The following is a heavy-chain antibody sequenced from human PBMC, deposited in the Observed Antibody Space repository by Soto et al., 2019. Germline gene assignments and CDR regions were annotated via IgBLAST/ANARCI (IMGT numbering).Heavy chain of an antibody. J-gene: IGHJ4*02. CDR2: IYYSGST. V-gene: IGHV4-59*13. CDR3: ARLWGWYFDS. D-gene: IGHD2-21*01. Sequence: SETLSLTCTVSGGSISSYYWSWIRQPPGKGLEWIGYIYYSGSTNYNPSLKSRVTISVDTSKNQFSLKLSSVTAADTAVYYCARLWGWYFDSWGQGPLVTVSS. CDR1: GGSISSYY.